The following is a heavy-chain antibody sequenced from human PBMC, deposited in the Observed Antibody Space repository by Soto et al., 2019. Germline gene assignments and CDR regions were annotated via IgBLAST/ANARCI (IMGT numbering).Heavy chain of an antibody. J-gene: IGHJ6*02. Sequence: GGSLRLSCAASGFTFSSYVMHWVRQAPGKGLEWVAVIWYDGSNKYYADSVKGRFTISRDNSKNTLYLQMNSLRAEDTAVYYCARTPYDFWSGYFKTSYYYYYGMDVWGQGTTMTV. CDR3: ARTPYDFWSGYFKTSYYYYYGMDV. CDR2: IWYDGSNK. CDR1: GFTFSSYV. D-gene: IGHD3-3*01. V-gene: IGHV3-33*01.